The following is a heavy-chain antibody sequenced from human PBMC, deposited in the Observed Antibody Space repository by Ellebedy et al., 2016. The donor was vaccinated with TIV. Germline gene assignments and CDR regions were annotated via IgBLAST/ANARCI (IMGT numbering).Heavy chain of an antibody. Sequence: GGSLRLXXAASGFTFSSYWMSWVRQAPGKGLEWVANIKQDGSEKYYVDSVKGRFTISRDNAKNSLYLQMNSLRAEDTAVYYCAKLRGLRYFDWYSTDAFDSWGQGTMVTVSS. D-gene: IGHD3-9*01. CDR1: GFTFSSYW. J-gene: IGHJ3*02. CDR3: AKLRGLRYFDWYSTDAFDS. CDR2: IKQDGSEK. V-gene: IGHV3-7*01.